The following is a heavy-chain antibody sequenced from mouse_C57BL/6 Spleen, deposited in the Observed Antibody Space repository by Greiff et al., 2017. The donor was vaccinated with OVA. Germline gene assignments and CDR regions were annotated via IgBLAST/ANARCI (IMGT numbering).Heavy chain of an antibody. CDR1: GFTFSSYT. Sequence: EVKLVESGGGLVKPGGSLKLSCAASGFTFSSYTMSWVRQTPEKRLEWVATISGGGGNTYYPDSVKGRFTISRDNAKNTLYLQMSSLRSEDTALYYCARHDGYPAWFAYWGQGTLVTVSA. D-gene: IGHD2-3*01. J-gene: IGHJ3*01. V-gene: IGHV5-9*01. CDR2: ISGGGGNT. CDR3: ARHDGYPAWFAY.